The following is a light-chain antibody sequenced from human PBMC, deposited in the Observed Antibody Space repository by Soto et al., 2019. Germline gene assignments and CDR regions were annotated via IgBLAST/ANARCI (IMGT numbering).Light chain of an antibody. Sequence: DIQMTQSPSTLSASVGDRVTITCRASQSISSWLAWYQQKPGKAPKLLIYDASSLESGVPSRFSGSGSGTEFTLTISSLQPDDFATYYCQQDNSYPDCTFGQGTKLEIK. V-gene: IGKV1-5*01. CDR1: QSISSW. CDR2: DAS. CDR3: QQDNSYPDCT. J-gene: IGKJ2*02.